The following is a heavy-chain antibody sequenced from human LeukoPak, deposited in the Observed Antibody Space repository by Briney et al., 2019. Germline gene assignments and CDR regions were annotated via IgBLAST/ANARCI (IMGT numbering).Heavy chain of an antibody. CDR1: GFTFSSYS. CDR2: ISSSSSYI. Sequence: PGGSLRLSCAASGFTFSSYSMNWVRQAPGKGLEWVSSISSSSSYIYYADSVKGRFTISRDNAKNSLYLQMNSLRADDTAVYYCARSRLRYFDWSHFDYWGQGTLVTVSS. D-gene: IGHD3-9*01. V-gene: IGHV3-21*04. J-gene: IGHJ4*02. CDR3: ARSRLRYFDWSHFDY.